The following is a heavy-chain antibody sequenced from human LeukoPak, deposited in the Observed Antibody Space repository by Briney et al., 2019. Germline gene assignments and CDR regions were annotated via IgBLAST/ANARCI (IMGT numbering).Heavy chain of an antibody. D-gene: IGHD6-6*01. CDR2: IYYSGST. V-gene: IGHV4-39*07. J-gene: IGHJ4*02. CDR3: ARDFPSYSSSSFGFDY. Sequence: PSETLSLTCTVSGGSISSSSHYWGWIRQPPGKGLEWIGSIYYSGSTYYNPSLKSRVTISVDTSKNQFSLKLSSVTAADTAVYYCARDFPSYSSSSFGFDYWGQGTLVTVSA. CDR1: GGSISSSSHY.